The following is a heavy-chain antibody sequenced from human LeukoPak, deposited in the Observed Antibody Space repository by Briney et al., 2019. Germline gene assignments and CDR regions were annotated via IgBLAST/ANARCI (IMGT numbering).Heavy chain of an antibody. Sequence: ASVKDSFLASGYTFTGYYMHGVRQAPGQGLEWMGWINPNSGGTNCAQKFQGRVTMTRHTSISTAYMELSRLRSDDTDVYYCARVGYCSSPSCSYNWFKIWAEGTLVTVSS. CDR1: GYTFTGYY. D-gene: IGHD2-2*01. J-gene: IGHJ5*02. V-gene: IGHV1-2*02. CDR3: ARVGYCSSPSCSYNWFKI. CDR2: INPNSGGT.